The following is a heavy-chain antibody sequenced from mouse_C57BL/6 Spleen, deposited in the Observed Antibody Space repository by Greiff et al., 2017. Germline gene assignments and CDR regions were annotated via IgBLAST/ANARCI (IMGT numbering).Heavy chain of an antibody. CDR1: GFSFNTYA. V-gene: IGHV10-1*01. CDR2: IRSKSNNYAT. Sequence: EVMLVESGGGLVQPKGSLKLSCAASGFSFNTYAMNWVRQAPGKGLEWVARIRSKSNNYATYYADSVKDRFTISRDDSESMLYLQMHNLKTEDTAMYYCVGQAPGSWYFDVWGTGTTVTVSS. CDR3: VGQAPGSWYFDV. J-gene: IGHJ1*03.